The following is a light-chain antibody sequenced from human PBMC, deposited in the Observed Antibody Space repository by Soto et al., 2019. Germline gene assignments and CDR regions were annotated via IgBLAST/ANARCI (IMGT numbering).Light chain of an antibody. CDR1: QSVSSTS. CDR3: QQYDNSPPWT. J-gene: IGKJ1*01. Sequence: EIVLTQSPGTLSFSPGERATLSCRASQSVSSTSLAWYQQKPGQAPRLLIYGASNRATGIPDRFSGSGSGTDFTRTISRLEPEDFAVYYCQQYDNSPPWTFGQGTKVEIK. CDR2: GAS. V-gene: IGKV3-20*01.